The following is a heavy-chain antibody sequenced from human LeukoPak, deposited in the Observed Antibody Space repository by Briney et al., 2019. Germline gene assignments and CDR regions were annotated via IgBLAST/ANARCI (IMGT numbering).Heavy chain of an antibody. J-gene: IGHJ6*03. V-gene: IGHV4-34*01. CDR1: GGSFSGYY. CDR3: ARDGKYYYGSGPNYYYYYYMDV. CDR2: INHSGST. D-gene: IGHD3-10*01. Sequence: PSETLSLTCAVYGGSFSGYYWSWIRQPPGKGLEWIGEINHSGSTNYNPSLKSRVTISVDTSKNQFSLKLSSVTAADTAVYYCARDGKYYYGSGPNYYYYYYMDVWGKGTTVTISS.